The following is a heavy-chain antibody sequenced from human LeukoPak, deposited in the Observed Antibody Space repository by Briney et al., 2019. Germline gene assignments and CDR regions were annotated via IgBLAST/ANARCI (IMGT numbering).Heavy chain of an antibody. CDR1: GFSFSSHW. J-gene: IGHJ4*02. Sequence: PGGSLRLSCVASGFSFSSHWMSWVRQAPGKGLEWVANIKQDESEKYYVDSVRGRFTISRDNAKNTVYLQMNSLRAEDTAVYYCARDAPAVTGHFDFWGQGTLVTVSS. CDR3: ARDAPAVTGHFDF. V-gene: IGHV3-7*01. CDR2: IKQDESEK. D-gene: IGHD4-11*01.